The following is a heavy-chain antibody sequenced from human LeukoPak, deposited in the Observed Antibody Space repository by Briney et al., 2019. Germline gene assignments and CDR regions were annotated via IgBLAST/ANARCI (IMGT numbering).Heavy chain of an antibody. V-gene: IGHV3-7*01. CDR3: ARDWGAMDV. CDR2: IMEDGSQK. CDR1: GLTLSTYW. D-gene: IGHD3-16*01. J-gene: IGHJ6*02. Sequence: GGSLRLSCAASGLTLSTYWMHWVRQAPGKGLEWVANIMEDGSQKYYVDSVKGRFTISRDNAKNSLYLQMNSLRVEDTAVYHCARDWGAMDVWGQGTTVTVSS.